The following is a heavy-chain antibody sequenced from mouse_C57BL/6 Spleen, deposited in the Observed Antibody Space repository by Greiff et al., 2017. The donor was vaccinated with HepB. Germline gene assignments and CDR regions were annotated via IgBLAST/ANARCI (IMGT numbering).Heavy chain of an antibody. V-gene: IGHV5-12*01. CDR2: ISNGGGST. J-gene: IGHJ1*03. CDR1: GFTFSDYY. Sequence: DVKLVESGGGLVQPGGSLKLSCAASGFTFSDYYMYWVRQTPEKRLEWVAYISNGGGSTYYPDTVKGRFTISRDNAKNTLYLQMSRLKSEDTAMYYCARHDDYYWYFDVWGTGTTVTVSS. CDR3: ARHDDYYWYFDV. D-gene: IGHD2-4*01.